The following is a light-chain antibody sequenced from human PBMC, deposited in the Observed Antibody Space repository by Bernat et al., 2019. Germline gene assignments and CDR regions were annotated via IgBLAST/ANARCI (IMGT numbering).Light chain of an antibody. CDR2: LTS. J-gene: IGKJ3*01. Sequence: DIVVTQSPLSLSVTPGEPASISCRSSQSLLHSNGYKYLDWYVQKPGQSPQLLIYLTSTRASGVPDRFSGSGSGTDFTLKISRVEPEDGGVYYCEQVLETPVTFGPGTKVDIK. CDR1: QSLLHSNGYKY. V-gene: IGKV2-28*01. CDR3: EQVLETPVT.